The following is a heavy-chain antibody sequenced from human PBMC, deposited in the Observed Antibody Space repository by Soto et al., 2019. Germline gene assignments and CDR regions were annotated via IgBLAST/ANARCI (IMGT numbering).Heavy chain of an antibody. CDR3: AKDSPRYCSGGSCYEFDY. J-gene: IGHJ4*02. CDR2: ISYDGSNK. Sequence: PGGSLRLSCAASGFTFSSYGMHWVRQAPGKGLEWVAVISYDGSNKYYADSVKGRFTISRDNSKNTLYLQMNSLRAEDTAVYYCAKDSPRYCSGGSCYEFDYWGQGT. D-gene: IGHD2-15*01. V-gene: IGHV3-30*18. CDR1: GFTFSSYG.